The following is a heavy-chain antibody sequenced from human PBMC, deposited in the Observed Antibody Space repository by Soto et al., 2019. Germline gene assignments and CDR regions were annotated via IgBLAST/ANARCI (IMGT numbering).Heavy chain of an antibody. V-gene: IGHV3-30*18. CDR1: GFTFSSYG. CDR3: AKGAAAVTTPLVY. Sequence: LRLSCAASGFTFSSYGMHWVRQAPGKGLEWVAVISYDGSNKYYADSVKGRFTISRDNSKNTLYLQMNSLRAEDTAVYYCAKGAAAVTTPLVYWGQGTLVTVSS. CDR2: ISYDGSNK. D-gene: IGHD4-17*01. J-gene: IGHJ4*02.